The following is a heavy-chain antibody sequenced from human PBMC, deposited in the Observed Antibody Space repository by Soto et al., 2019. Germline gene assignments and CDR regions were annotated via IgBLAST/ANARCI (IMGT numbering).Heavy chain of an antibody. V-gene: IGHV3-23*01. CDR1: GFTFSSYA. Sequence: PGGSLRLSCAASGFTFSSYAMSWVRQAPGKGLEWVSAISGSGGSTYYADSVKGRFTISRDNAKNSLFLQLNSLTAEDTAVYFCARECAGWFDPWGQGTLVTVSS. CDR3: ARECAGWFDP. J-gene: IGHJ5*02. CDR2: ISGSGGST.